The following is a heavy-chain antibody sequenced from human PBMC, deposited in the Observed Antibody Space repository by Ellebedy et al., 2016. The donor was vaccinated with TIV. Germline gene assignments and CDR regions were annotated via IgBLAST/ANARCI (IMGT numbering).Heavy chain of an antibody. CDR2: ISYDGSNK. D-gene: IGHD3-16*01. Sequence: GESLKISCAASGFTFSSYAMHWVRQAPGKGLEWVAVISYDGSNKYYADSVKGRFTISRDNSKNTLYLQMNSLRAEDTAVYYCAREGGLLSPPYFDYWGQGTLVTVSS. V-gene: IGHV3-30-3*01. CDR1: GFTFSSYA. CDR3: AREGGLLSPPYFDY. J-gene: IGHJ4*02.